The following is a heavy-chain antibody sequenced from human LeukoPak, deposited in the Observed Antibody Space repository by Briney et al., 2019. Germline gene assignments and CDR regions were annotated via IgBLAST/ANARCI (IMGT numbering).Heavy chain of an antibody. CDR3: AKESLLLRGPLLIYYFDF. Sequence: GGSLRLSCAASDFSFTTYAMSWVRQAPGKGLEWVSSISGGDPTTYYADSVKGRFTITRNNSKNTLYLQMNSLRAEDTAIYYCAKESLLLRGPLLIYYFDFWGQGTLVTVSS. V-gene: IGHV3-23*01. CDR2: ISGGDPTT. D-gene: IGHD3-10*01. CDR1: DFSFTTYA. J-gene: IGHJ4*02.